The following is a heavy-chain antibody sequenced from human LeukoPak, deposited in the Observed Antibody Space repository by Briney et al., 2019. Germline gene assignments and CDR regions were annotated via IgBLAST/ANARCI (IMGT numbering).Heavy chain of an antibody. CDR2: ISSSSSYI. Sequence: PGGSLRLSCAASGFTFSSYAMSWVRQAPGKGLEWVSSISSSSSYIYYADSVKGRFTISRDNAKNSLYLQMNSLRAEDTAVYYCAREGSSSWYEEGRIDYWGQGTLVTVSS. CDR3: AREGSSSWYEEGRIDY. CDR1: GFTFSSYA. V-gene: IGHV3-21*01. J-gene: IGHJ4*02. D-gene: IGHD6-13*01.